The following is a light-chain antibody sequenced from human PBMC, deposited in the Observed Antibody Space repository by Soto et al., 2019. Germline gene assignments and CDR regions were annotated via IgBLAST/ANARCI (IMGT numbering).Light chain of an antibody. CDR1: QSVSNNY. CDR3: QQRSNWLSIT. CDR2: GAS. J-gene: IGKJ5*01. V-gene: IGKV3D-20*02. Sequence: EIVLTQSPGTLSLSPGERATLSCRASQSVSNNYLAWYQQKPGQAPRLLIYGASNRATGIPDRFSGSGSGTDFTLTISRLEPEDFAVYYCQQRSNWLSITFGQGTRLEIK.